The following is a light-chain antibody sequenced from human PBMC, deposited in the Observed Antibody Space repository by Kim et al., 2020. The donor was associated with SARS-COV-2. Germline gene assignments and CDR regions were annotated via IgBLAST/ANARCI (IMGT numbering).Light chain of an antibody. Sequence: VKLTCTLSSGHSRYAIAWHQQQPEKGTRYLMQLNSDGSHSKGDGIPARFSGSSSGAERYLAISGLQSEDEADYYCQTWGTGAKGVFGGGTQLTVL. V-gene: IGLV4-69*01. CDR1: SGHSRYA. CDR3: QTWGTGAKGV. CDR2: LNSDGSH. J-gene: IGLJ2*01.